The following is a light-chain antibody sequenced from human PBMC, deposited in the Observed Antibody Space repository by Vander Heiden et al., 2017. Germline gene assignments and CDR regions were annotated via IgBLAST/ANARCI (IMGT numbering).Light chain of an antibody. J-gene: IGLJ2*01. Sequence: QSKLTQPPSVSAAPGQKVTISCSGSSSNIGMNYVFWYQQGPGTAPKLLISDNDKRPSGIPDRFSGSKSGTSATLAISGVQTGDEADYYCGSWDSSLSVGLFGGGTKVTVL. CDR2: DND. CDR3: GSWDSSLSVGL. V-gene: IGLV1-51*01. CDR1: SSNIGMNY.